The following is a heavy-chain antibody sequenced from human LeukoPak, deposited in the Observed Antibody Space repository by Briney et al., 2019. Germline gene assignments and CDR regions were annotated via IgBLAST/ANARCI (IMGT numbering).Heavy chain of an antibody. CDR1: GGTFSSYA. D-gene: IGHD6-19*01. CDR3: ARGGAVAGPHPLDY. V-gene: IGHV1-69*05. CDR2: IIPIFGTS. J-gene: IGHJ4*02. Sequence: SAKVSCKASGGTFSSYAISWVRQAPGQRLEWMGRIIPIFGTSNYAQKFQRRVTITTDESTSTAYMELSSLRSEDTAVYYCARGGAVAGPHPLDYWGQGTLVTVSS.